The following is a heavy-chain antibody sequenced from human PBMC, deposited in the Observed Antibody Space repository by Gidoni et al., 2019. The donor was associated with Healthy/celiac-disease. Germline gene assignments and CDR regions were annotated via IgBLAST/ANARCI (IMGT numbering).Heavy chain of an antibody. CDR1: GYTFTSYA. D-gene: IGHD3-10*01. CDR3: ARDGSGSYYDDAFDI. CDR2: INAGHGNT. J-gene: IGHJ3*02. V-gene: IGHV1-3*01. Sequence: QVQLVKSAAEGKKPGASVKDSCKASGYTFTSYAMHWLRQDPGQRLEWMGWINAGHGNTKYSQKFQGRVTITRDTSASTAYMELSSLRSEDTAVYYCARDGSGSYYDDAFDIWGQGTMVTVSS.